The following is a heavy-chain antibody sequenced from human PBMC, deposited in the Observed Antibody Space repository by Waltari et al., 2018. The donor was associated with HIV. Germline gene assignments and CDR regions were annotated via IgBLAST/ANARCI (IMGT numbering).Heavy chain of an antibody. CDR3: ASTPTSASVTAGRRYYGMDV. Sequence: QVQLQESGPGLVKPSQTLSLTCTVSGGSISRGRYYWSWFRQPAGKGLEWIGRIYTSGSTNYNPSLKSRVTISVDTSKNQFSLKLSSVTAADTAVYYCASTPTSASVTAGRRYYGMDVWGQGTTVTVSS. D-gene: IGHD4-4*01. CDR2: IYTSGST. V-gene: IGHV4-61*02. J-gene: IGHJ6*02. CDR1: GGSISRGRYY.